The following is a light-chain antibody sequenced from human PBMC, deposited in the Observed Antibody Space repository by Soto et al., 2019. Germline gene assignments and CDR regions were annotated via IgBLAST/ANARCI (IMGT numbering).Light chain of an antibody. V-gene: IGKV1-5*03. J-gene: IGKJ1*01. Sequence: DIQMTQSPSTLSASVGDRVTITCRASQSISSWLAWYQQKPGKAPKLLISQASSLESGVPSRFSGSGSETEFTLTISGLQPDDFASYYCQQYNSYSWTFGQGTKVAIK. CDR1: QSISSW. CDR3: QQYNSYSWT. CDR2: QAS.